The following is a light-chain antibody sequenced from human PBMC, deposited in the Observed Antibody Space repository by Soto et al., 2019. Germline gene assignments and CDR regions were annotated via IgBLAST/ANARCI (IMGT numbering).Light chain of an antibody. CDR2: AAS. Sequence: DIQLTQSPSFLSASVGDRVTITCRASQGISSSLSWYQQKPGKAPKLLIYAASTLQSGVPSRFSGSGSGTEFTLTISSLQSEDFATYFCQQFNDYPRTFVPGTKVDIK. CDR3: QQFNDYPRT. CDR1: QGISSS. J-gene: IGKJ3*01. V-gene: IGKV1-9*01.